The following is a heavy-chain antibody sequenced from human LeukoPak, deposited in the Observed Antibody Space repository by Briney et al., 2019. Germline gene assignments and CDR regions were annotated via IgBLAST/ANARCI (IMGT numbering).Heavy chain of an antibody. CDR2: VNWNGDRI. Sequence: GGSPRPSCAASGFTFDDYGMSWVRQAPGKGLEWVSGVNWNGDRIGYADSVKGRFTISRDNAKNSLYLQMNSLRAEDTALYYCARGDSRYDYWGQGTLVTVSS. J-gene: IGHJ4*02. V-gene: IGHV3-20*04. CDR3: ARGDSRYDY. CDR1: GFTFDDYG. D-gene: IGHD3-22*01.